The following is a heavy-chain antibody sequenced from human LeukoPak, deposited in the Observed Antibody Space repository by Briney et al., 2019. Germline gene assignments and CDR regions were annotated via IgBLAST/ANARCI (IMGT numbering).Heavy chain of an antibody. CDR2: ISSSSSYI. J-gene: IGHJ6*02. CDR1: GFTFSSYS. V-gene: IGHV3-21*01. D-gene: IGHD5-12*01. CDR3: ARDPRTDIVATMGRYYGMDV. Sequence: GGSLRLSCAASGFTFSSYSMNWVRPAPGKGLEWVSSISSSSSYIYYADSVKGRFTISRDNAKNSLYLQMNSLRAEDTAVYYCARDPRTDIVATMGRYYGMDVWGQGTTVTVSS.